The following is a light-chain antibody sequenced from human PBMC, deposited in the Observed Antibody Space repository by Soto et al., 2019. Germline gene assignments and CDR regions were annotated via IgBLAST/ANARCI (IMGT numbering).Light chain of an antibody. Sequence: QSVLTQPPSVSGAPGQRVTISCTGSSSNIGADFDVHWYQQLPGTAPRLLIYDNNNRPSGVPDRFSGSRSGTSASLAITGLQAEDEADYYCQSYDSSLSGYVFGAGTKLTV. CDR1: SSNIGADFD. CDR3: QSYDSSLSGYV. CDR2: DNN. J-gene: IGLJ1*01. V-gene: IGLV1-40*01.